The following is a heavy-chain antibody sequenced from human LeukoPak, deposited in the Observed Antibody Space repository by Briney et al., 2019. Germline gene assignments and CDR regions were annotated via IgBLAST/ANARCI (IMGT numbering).Heavy chain of an antibody. CDR1: GYTFTSYY. Sequence: GASVKVSCKASGYTFTSYYMHWVRQAPGQGLEWMGIINPSGGSTSYAQKFQGRVTMTRDTSTSTVYMELSSLGSEDTAVYYCAIPAPTVTGAEYFQHWGQGTLVTVSS. J-gene: IGHJ1*01. CDR3: AIPAPTVTGAEYFQH. CDR2: INPSGGST. D-gene: IGHD4-17*01. V-gene: IGHV1-46*01.